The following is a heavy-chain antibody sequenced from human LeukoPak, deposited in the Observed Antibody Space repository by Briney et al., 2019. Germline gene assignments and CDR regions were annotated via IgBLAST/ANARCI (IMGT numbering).Heavy chain of an antibody. CDR1: GCTFSSYA. J-gene: IGHJ4*02. CDR2: IIPIFGTA. CDR3: ARPYYDSSGYS. Sequence: ASVNVSCKASGCTFSSYAISGVRQAPGQGLEWMGRIIPIFGTANYAQKFQGRVTITTDESTSTAYMELSSLRSEDTAVYSCARPYYDSSGYSWGQGTLVTVSS. D-gene: IGHD3-22*01. V-gene: IGHV1-69*05.